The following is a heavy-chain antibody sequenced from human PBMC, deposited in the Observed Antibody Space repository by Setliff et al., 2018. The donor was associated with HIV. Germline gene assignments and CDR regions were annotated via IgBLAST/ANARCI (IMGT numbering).Heavy chain of an antibody. D-gene: IGHD6-6*01. CDR2: IGPSGSST. CDR1: AYTFNSYY. V-gene: IGHV1-46*02. J-gene: IGHJ4*02. Sequence: ASVKVSCKTSAYTFNSYYMHWIRQAPGQGLEWMGLIGPSGSSTTYAQNFQGRVTMSRDTSTNTVYMELSSLRSEDTAVYYCARDHIAARSVDYWGQGTLVTISS. CDR3: ARDHIAARSVDY.